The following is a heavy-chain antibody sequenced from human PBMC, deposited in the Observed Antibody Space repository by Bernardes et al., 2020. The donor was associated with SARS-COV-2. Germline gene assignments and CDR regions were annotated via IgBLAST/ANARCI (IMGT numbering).Heavy chain of an antibody. Sequence: GGSLRLSCAASGFTFSTYTMDWVRQAPGKGLEWLGSISSRSTGIYYADSVKGRFTISRDNAKNSLFLQMNSLRAEDTAVYYCTKNRASGWFDSWGQGTLVTVSS. CDR1: GFTFSTYT. V-gene: IGHV3-48*01. D-gene: IGHD5-12*01. J-gene: IGHJ5*01. CDR3: TKNRASGWFDS. CDR2: ISSRSTGI.